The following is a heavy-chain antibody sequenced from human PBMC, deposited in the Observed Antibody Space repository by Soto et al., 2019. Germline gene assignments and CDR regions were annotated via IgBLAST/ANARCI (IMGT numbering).Heavy chain of an antibody. V-gene: IGHV1-69*13. CDR3: ARWAGGYYDFWRGYFDY. D-gene: IGHD3-3*01. Sequence: SVKVSCKASGGTFSSYAISWVRQAPGQGLEWMGGIIPIFGTANYAQKFQGRVTITADESTSTAYMELRSLRSDDTAVYYCARWAGGYYDFWRGYFDYWGQGTLVTVSS. CDR1: GGTFSSYA. CDR2: IIPIFGTA. J-gene: IGHJ4*02.